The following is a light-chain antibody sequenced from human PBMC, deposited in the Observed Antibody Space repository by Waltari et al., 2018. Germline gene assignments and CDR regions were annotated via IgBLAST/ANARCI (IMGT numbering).Light chain of an antibody. CDR3: QTWGTGIVI. Sequence: QLVLTQSPSASASLGASVKLTCTLSSGHSNYAIAWHQQLPEKGHRCLMKLNSDGSHNKGDGVPDRFSGSSSGAERYLTISSLQSEDEADYYCQTWGTGIVIIGGGTRLTVL. V-gene: IGLV4-69*01. CDR1: SGHSNYA. J-gene: IGLJ2*01. CDR2: LNSDGSH.